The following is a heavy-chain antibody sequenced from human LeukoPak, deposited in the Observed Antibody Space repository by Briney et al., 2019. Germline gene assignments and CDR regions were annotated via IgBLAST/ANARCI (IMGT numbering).Heavy chain of an antibody. CDR1: GFTFSSYG. D-gene: IGHD2-2*03. V-gene: IGHV3-30*03. CDR3: ARVDDLDAFDM. Sequence: GGSLRLSCAASGFTFSSYGMHWVRQAPGKGLEWVAVISYDGSNKYYADSVKGRFTISRDNSKNTLYLQMNSLRAEDTAVYYCARVDDLDAFDMWGQGTMVTVSS. CDR2: ISYDGSNK. J-gene: IGHJ3*02.